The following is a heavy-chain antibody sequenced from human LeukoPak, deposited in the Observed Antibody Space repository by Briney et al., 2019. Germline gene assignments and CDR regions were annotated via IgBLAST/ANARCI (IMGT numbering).Heavy chain of an antibody. CDR2: ISGSGGST. J-gene: IGHJ6*03. CDR3: ARDFSRGSYKGRDYYMDV. D-gene: IGHD1-26*01. Sequence: PGGSLRLSCAASGFTFSSYAMSWVRQAPGKGLEWVSAISGSGGSTYYADSVKGRFTISRDNSKNTLYLQMNSPRAEDTAVYYCARDFSRGSYKGRDYYMDVWGKGTTVTVSS. CDR1: GFTFSSYA. V-gene: IGHV3-23*01.